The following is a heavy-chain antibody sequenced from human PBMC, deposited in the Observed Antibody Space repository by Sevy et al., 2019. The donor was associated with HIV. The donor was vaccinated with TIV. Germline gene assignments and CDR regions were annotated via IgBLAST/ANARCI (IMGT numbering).Heavy chain of an antibody. V-gene: IGHV3-21*01. CDR2: ISSSSSYI. D-gene: IGHD2-15*01. CDR1: GFTFSSYS. J-gene: IGHJ4*02. Sequence: GGSLRLSCAASGFTFSSYSMNWVRQAPGKGLEWVSSISSSSSYISYADSVKGRFTISRDNAKNSLYLQMNSLRAEDTAVYHCARVGCSGGSCYYDYYVDYWGQGTLVTVSS. CDR3: ARVGCSGGSCYYDYYVDY.